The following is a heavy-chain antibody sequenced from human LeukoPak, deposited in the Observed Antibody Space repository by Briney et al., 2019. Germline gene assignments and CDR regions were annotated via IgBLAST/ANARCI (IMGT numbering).Heavy chain of an antibody. Sequence: GGSLRLSCAASGFAFSYYGMHWVRQAPGKGLEWVAFIRYDGNDKFYAESVKGRFTISRDTSRNTLYLQMNSLRLEDTAVYYCAKDLMRDRWFGESWGQGTLVTVSS. CDR3: AKDLMRDRWFGES. CDR2: IRYDGNDK. CDR1: GFAFSYYG. D-gene: IGHD3-10*01. J-gene: IGHJ5*02. V-gene: IGHV3-30*02.